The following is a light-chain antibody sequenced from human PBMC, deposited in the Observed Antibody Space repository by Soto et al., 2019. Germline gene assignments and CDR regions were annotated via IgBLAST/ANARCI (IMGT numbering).Light chain of an antibody. CDR3: QQRNSWPIT. Sequence: EIVLTQPPSSVSLSLGERANLSFRASQSVDSYLVWYQQKPGQAPRLLIFGASNRATGIPARFSGSGSGTDFTLTINSLEPDDFAVYYCQQRNSWPITFGQGRRLEIK. V-gene: IGKV3-11*01. CDR2: GAS. CDR1: QSVDSY. J-gene: IGKJ5*01.